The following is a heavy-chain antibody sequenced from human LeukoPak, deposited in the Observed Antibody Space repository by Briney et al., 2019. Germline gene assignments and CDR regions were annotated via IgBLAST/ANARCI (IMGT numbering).Heavy chain of an antibody. CDR3: AIIIAVAGNSY. CDR1: GGSISSYY. J-gene: IGHJ4*02. D-gene: IGHD6-19*01. Sequence: SETLSLTCTVSGGSISSYYWGWIRQPPGKGLEWIGSIYYSGSTYYNPSLKSRVTISVDTSKNQFSLKLSSVTAADTAVYYCAIIIAVAGNSYWGQGTLVTVSS. V-gene: IGHV4-39*01. CDR2: IYYSGST.